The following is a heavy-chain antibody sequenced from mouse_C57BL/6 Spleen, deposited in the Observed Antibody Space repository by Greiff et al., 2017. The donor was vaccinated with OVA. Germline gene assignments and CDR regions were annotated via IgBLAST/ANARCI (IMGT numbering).Heavy chain of an antibody. V-gene: IGHV3-6*01. Sequence: VQLKESGPGLVKPSQSLSLTCSVTGYSITSGYYWNWIRQFPGNKLEWMGYISYDGSNNYNPSLKNRISITRDTSKNQFFLKLNSVTTEDTATYYCARPFITTGVGDYWGQGTTLTVSS. J-gene: IGHJ2*01. CDR2: ISYDGSN. CDR3: ARPFITTGVGDY. D-gene: IGHD1-1*01. CDR1: GYSITSGYY.